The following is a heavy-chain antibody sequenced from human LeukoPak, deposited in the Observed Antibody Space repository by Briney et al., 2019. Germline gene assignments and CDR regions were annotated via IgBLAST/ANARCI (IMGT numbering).Heavy chain of an antibody. CDR1: GGTFSSYA. Sequence: SVEVSCKASGGTFSSYAISWVRQAPGQGLEWMGRIIPIFGTANYAQKFQGRVTITTDESTSTAYMELSSLRSEDTAVYYCARDPLSSVGATIGHFQHWGQGTLVTVSS. CDR2: IIPIFGTA. J-gene: IGHJ1*01. D-gene: IGHD1-26*01. CDR3: ARDPLSSVGATIGHFQH. V-gene: IGHV1-69*05.